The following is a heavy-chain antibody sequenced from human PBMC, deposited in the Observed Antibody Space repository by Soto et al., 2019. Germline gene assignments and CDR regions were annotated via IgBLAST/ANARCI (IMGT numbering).Heavy chain of an antibody. CDR3: ARESEDLTSNFDY. CDR2: ISSTTNYI. Sequence: GGAVRLSCVASGVTFTRYSMNWVRQAPGKGLEWVSSISSTTNYIYYGDSMKGRFTISRDNAKNSLYLEMNSLRAEDTAVYYCARESEDLTSNFDYWGQGTLVTV. CDR1: GVTFTRYS. V-gene: IGHV3-21*06. J-gene: IGHJ4*02.